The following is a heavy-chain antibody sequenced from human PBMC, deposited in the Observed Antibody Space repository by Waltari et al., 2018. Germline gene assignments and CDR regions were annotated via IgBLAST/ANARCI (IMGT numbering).Heavy chain of an antibody. CDR2: INSDGISP. CDR3: ARDRDDSSGYHYFAGLGAFDL. CDR1: GFTFSSYW. V-gene: IGHV3-74*01. J-gene: IGHJ3*01. Sequence: EVQLVESGGGLVQPGGSLRLSCAASGFTFSSYWMYWVRQAPGKGLVWVSRINSDGISPSYADFVKGRFSISRDNARNTLYLQMNSLRAEDTAVYYCARDRDDSSGYHYFAGLGAFDLWGQGTMVTVSS. D-gene: IGHD3-22*01.